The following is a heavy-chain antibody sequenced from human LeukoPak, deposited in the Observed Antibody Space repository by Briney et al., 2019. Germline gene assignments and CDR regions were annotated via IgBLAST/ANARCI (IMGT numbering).Heavy chain of an antibody. V-gene: IGHV3-21*01. Sequence: GGSLRLSCAASGFTFSSYSMNWVRQAPGKGLEWVSSISSSSSYIYYADSVKGRFTISRDNAKNSLYLQMNSLRAEDTAVYYCAKPPANGPRGWFDPWGQGTLVTVSS. CDR1: GFTFSSYS. D-gene: IGHD2-2*01. CDR3: AKPPANGPRGWFDP. J-gene: IGHJ5*02. CDR2: ISSSSSYI.